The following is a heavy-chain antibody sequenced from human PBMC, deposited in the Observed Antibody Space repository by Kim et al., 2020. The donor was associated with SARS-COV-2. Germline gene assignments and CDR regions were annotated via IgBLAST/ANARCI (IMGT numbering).Heavy chain of an antibody. CDR3: ARDGTAGIDH. D-gene: IGHD2-21*02. V-gene: IGHV1-46*01. CDR2: ST. Sequence: STNFAQKFQGRFTVARHTSTSTLYMDLNNLRSEDTAVYYCARDGTAGIDHWGQGTLVIVSS. J-gene: IGHJ4*02.